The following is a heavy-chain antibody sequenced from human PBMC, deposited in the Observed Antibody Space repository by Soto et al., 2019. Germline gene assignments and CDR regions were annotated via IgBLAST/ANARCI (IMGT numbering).Heavy chain of an antibody. CDR1: GGSVSSSTYY. D-gene: IGHD3-10*01. CDR2: ISYSGST. CDR3: AISISPEQFGSGRWARAGDFDN. Sequence: PSETRSLTCTVSGGSVSSSTYYWGWIRQSPGKGLEWITSISYSGSTLFNPSLKSRVTTSVDTSNNHLSLKLRSVTAADTAVYYCAISISPEQFGSGRWARAGDFDNRGLGTLVTVAS. J-gene: IGHJ4*01. V-gene: IGHV4-39*02.